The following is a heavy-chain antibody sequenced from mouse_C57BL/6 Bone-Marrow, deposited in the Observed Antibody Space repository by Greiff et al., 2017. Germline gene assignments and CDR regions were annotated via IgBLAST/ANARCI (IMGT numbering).Heavy chain of an antibody. Sequence: EVKLVESGGGLVQPKGSLKLSCAASGFSFNTYAMNWVRQAPGKGLEWVARIRSKSNNYATYYADSVKERFTISRDDSESMLYMQMNHLKTVDTAMYYCVREYYYSSILDYYAMCYWGQGTSVTVSS. D-gene: IGHD1-1*01. CDR3: VREYYYSSILDYYAMCY. J-gene: IGHJ4*01. CDR1: GFSFNTYA. V-gene: IGHV10-1*01. CDR2: IRSKSNNYAT.